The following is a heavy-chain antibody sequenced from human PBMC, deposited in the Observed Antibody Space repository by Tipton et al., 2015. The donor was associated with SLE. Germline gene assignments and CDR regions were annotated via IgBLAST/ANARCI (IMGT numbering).Heavy chain of an antibody. D-gene: IGHD3-16*01. V-gene: IGHV4-4*02. CDR1: GGSINSYNW. Sequence: GLVKPSGTVSLTCAVSGGSINSYNWWTWVRQPPGKGLEWMGEIKHSGSTNYNPSLKSRVTISVDTSKNQFSLKLSSVTAADTAVYYCARGGAVWYYYYYMDVWGKGTTVTVSS. J-gene: IGHJ6*03. CDR3: ARGGAVWYYYYYMDV. CDR2: IKHSGST.